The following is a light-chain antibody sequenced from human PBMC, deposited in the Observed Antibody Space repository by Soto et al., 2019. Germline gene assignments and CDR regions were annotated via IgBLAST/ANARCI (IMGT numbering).Light chain of an antibody. CDR2: ENN. CDR1: TSNIGAGYE. V-gene: IGLV1-40*01. J-gene: IGLJ1*01. Sequence: QSVLTQPPSVSEAPGQRVTISCTGSTSNIGAGYEAHWYQQVPGTAPKLLIYENNNRPSGVPDRSSGSKSGTSASLAITVLQAEDEAEYYCPSYDSSLSGYVFGAGTKLTVL. CDR3: PSYDSSLSGYV.